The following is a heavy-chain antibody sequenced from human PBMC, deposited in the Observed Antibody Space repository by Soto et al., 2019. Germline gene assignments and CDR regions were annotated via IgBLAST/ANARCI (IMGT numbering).Heavy chain of an antibody. J-gene: IGHJ5*02. CDR3: AKGPTSSWYNRFDP. D-gene: IGHD6-13*01. V-gene: IGHV3-23*01. CDR2: ISGSGGNT. CDR1: GFTFSSYA. Sequence: EVQLLESGGGLVQPGGSLRLSCAASGFTFSSYAMSWVRQAPGKGLEWVSGISGSGGNTYYADSVKGRFTISRDNSKNTLYLQMNSLRAEDTAVYYCAKGPTSSWYNRFDPRGQGTLVTVSS.